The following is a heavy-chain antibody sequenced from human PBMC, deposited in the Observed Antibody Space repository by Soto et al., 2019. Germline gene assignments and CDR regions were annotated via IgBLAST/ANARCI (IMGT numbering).Heavy chain of an antibody. J-gene: IGHJ5*02. V-gene: IGHV4-59*01. D-gene: IGHD2-15*01. Sequence: QMHLQESGPGLVKPSETLSLTCTVSGGSISSSYWSWIRQPPGEGLEWLAYIYDDGSANYNPSLKSRATISLDMSKNQFSLKLTSVTAADTAVYYCARDKYCSGGSCRKNWFDPWGQGTLVTVSS. CDR3: ARDKYCSGGSCRKNWFDP. CDR2: IYDDGSA. CDR1: GGSISSSY.